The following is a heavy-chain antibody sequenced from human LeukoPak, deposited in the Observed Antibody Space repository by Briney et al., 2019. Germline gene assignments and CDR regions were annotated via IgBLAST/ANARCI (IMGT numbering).Heavy chain of an antibody. V-gene: IGHV4-39*01. Sequence: TSETLSLTCTVSGGSISTSNYHWVWTRQPPGKGLEWIASIHYSGSPYYSPSLKSRVTISVDTSKNQFSLKLSSVTAADTAIYYCASDVGTAVGYYYYYSMDVWGEGTTVTVSS. J-gene: IGHJ6*03. D-gene: IGHD6-13*01. CDR1: GGSISTSNYH. CDR3: ASDVGTAVGYYYYYSMDV. CDR2: IHYSGSP.